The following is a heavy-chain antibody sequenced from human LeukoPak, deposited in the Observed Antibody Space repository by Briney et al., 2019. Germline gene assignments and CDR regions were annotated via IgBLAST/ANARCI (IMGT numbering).Heavy chain of an antibody. CDR3: VRWGSVAGKRHFDN. J-gene: IGHJ4*02. V-gene: IGHV3-48*02. D-gene: IGHD6-19*01. Sequence: PGGSLRLSCAPSGFTSSIYSMNGVRQAPGRGLECVSYISSSSSTIYYADSVKGRFTISRDNAKNSLYLQMNSLRDEDTAVYYCVRWGSVAGKRHFDNWGQGTLVTVSS. CDR2: ISSSSSTI. CDR1: GFTSSIYS.